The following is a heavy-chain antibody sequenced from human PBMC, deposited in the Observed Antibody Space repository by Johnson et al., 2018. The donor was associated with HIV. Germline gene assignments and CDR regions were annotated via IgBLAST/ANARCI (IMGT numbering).Heavy chain of an antibody. CDR3: AKDPRSSSWYWDAFDI. V-gene: IGHV3-53*01. Sequence: MQLVESGGGLIQPGGSLRLSCAASGFTVSSTYMSWVRQAPGKGLEWVSAIYSGGSTYYADSVKGRFTISRDNSKNTLYLQMNSLRAEDTAVYYCAKDPRSSSWYWDAFDIWGQGTMVTVSS. CDR1: GFTVSSTY. CDR2: IYSGGST. D-gene: IGHD6-13*01. J-gene: IGHJ3*02.